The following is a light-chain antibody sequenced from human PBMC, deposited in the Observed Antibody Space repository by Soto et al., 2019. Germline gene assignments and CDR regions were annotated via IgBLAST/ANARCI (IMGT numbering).Light chain of an antibody. J-gene: IGLJ1*01. CDR2: GVT. CDR1: SSDIGGYDF. Sequence: QSALTQPASVYGSHGQSITISCIGTSSDIGGYDFVSWYQQHPGKAPQLMIYGVTNRPSGVSDRFSGAKSGNTASLTISGLQAEDEADYYCSSYTSNNPLAVFGTGTKVTVL. CDR3: SSYTSNNPLAV. V-gene: IGLV2-14*03.